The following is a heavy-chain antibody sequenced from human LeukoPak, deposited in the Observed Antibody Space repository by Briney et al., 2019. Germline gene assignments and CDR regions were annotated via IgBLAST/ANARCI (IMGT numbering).Heavy chain of an antibody. V-gene: IGHV4-4*07. Sequence: SETLSLTCTVSGGSISSYYWSWIRQPAGKGLEWIRRIYTSGSTNYNPSLKSRVTMSVDTSKNQFSLKLSSVTAADTAVYYCARTLGYCSSTSCYRLDPWGQGTLVTVSS. CDR3: ARTLGYCSSTSCYRLDP. D-gene: IGHD2-2*01. CDR2: IYTSGST. CDR1: GGSISSYY. J-gene: IGHJ5*02.